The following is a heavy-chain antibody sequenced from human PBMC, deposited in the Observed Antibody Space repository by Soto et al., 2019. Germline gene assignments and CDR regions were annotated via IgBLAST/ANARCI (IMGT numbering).Heavy chain of an antibody. Sequence: ASVKVSCKASGYTFTSYDINWVRQATGQGLEWMGWMNPNSGNTGYAQEFQGRVTMTRNTSISTAYMELSSLRSEDTAVYYCARGSNYDFWSGYWSGGPYYYYMDVWGKGTTVTVSS. CDR3: ARGSNYDFWSGYWSGGPYYYYMDV. CDR1: GYTFTSYD. CDR2: MNPNSGNT. V-gene: IGHV1-8*01. J-gene: IGHJ6*03. D-gene: IGHD3-3*01.